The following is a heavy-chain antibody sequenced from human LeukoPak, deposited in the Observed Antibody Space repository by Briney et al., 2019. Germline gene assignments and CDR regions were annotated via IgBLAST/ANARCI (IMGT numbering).Heavy chain of an antibody. CDR2: IIPCFASV. J-gene: IGHJ3*02. CDR3: AGEFRGDSSDAFDI. CDR1: GGTFSFYA. V-gene: IGHV1-69*05. D-gene: IGHD4-11*01. Sequence: GSSVKVSCKASGGTFSFYAISWVRQAPGQGLEWMGSIIPCFASVNYAQRFQGRVSITTDESTGTAYMELSSLRSEDTALYFCAGEFRGDSSDAFDIWGQGTMVTVSS.